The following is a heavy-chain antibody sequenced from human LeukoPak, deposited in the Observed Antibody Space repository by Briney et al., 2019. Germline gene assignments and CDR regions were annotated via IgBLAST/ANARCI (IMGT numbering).Heavy chain of an antibody. V-gene: IGHV4-59*08. J-gene: IGHJ4*02. CDR3: ARHGNSYDSSGYYAN. Sequence: SETLSLTCTVSGGSISSYYWSWIRQPLGKGLEWIGYIYYSGSTIYNPSLKSRVTISVDTSKNQFSLKLSSVTAADTAVYYCARHGNSYDSSGYYANWGQGTLVTVSS. CDR1: GGSISSYY. CDR2: IYYSGST. D-gene: IGHD3-22*01.